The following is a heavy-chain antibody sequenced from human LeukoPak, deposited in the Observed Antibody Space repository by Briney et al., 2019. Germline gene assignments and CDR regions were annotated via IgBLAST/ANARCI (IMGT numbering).Heavy chain of an antibody. J-gene: IGHJ3*02. CDR1: GFTFSSYA. D-gene: IGHD3-22*01. V-gene: IGHV3-23*01. CDR3: TTSDYDTIDDAFDI. Sequence: GGSLRLSCAASGFTFSSYAMAWVRQAPGKGLEWVSTSGSSTSTYYADSVKGRFTISRDDSKNTLYLQMNSLKTEDTAVYYCTTSDYDTIDDAFDIWGQATMVTVSS. CDR2: TSGSSTST.